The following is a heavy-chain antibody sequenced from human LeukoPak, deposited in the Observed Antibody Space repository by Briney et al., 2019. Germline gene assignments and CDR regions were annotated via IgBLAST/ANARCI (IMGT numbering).Heavy chain of an antibody. J-gene: IGHJ5*02. V-gene: IGHV1-2*02. CDR3: ARGGELLWFGEFP. CDR2: INPNSGGT. Sequence: GASVKVSCKASGYTFTGYYMHWVRQAPGQGLEWMGWINPNSGGTNCAQKFQGRVTMTRDTSISTAYMELSRLRSDDTAVYYCARGGELLWFGEFPWGQGTLVTVSS. CDR1: GYTFTGYY. D-gene: IGHD3-10*01.